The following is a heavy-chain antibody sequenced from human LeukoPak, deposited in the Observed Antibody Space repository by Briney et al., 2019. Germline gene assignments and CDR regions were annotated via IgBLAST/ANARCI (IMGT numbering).Heavy chain of an antibody. Sequence: SETLSLTCTVSGGSISSYYWSWIRQPPGKGLEWIGYIYTSGSTNYNPSLKSRVTTSVDTSKNQFSLKLSSVTAADTAVYYCARHVTVYYYDSSGPFDYWGQGTLVTVSS. CDR1: GGSISSYY. D-gene: IGHD3-22*01. CDR3: ARHVTVYYYDSSGPFDY. CDR2: IYTSGST. V-gene: IGHV4-4*09. J-gene: IGHJ4*02.